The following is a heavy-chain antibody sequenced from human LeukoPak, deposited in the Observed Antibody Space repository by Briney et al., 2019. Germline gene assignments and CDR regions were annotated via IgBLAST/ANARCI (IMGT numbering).Heavy chain of an antibody. CDR1: GFTFSSYS. CDR2: ISSSSSYI. Sequence: GGSLRLSCAASGFTFSSYSMNWVRQAPGKGLEWVSSISSSSSYIYYADSVKGRFTISRDNAKNSLYLQMNSLRAEDTAVYYCARGLRPGYCSSTSCYTRENYFDYWGQGTLVTVSS. CDR3: ARGLRPGYCSSTSCYTRENYFDY. V-gene: IGHV3-21*01. D-gene: IGHD2-2*02. J-gene: IGHJ4*02.